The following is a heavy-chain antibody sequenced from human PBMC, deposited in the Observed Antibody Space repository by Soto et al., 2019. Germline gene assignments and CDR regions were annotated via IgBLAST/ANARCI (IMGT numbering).Heavy chain of an antibody. V-gene: IGHV3-21*01. Sequence: GGSLRLSCAASGFTFSGYSMNWVRQAPGKGLEWVSSISSSSSYIYYADSVKGRFTISRDNAKNSLYLQMNSLRAEDTAVYYWARDPTTLEYSSSPWGQGALVTVSS. CDR2: ISSSSSYI. D-gene: IGHD6-6*01. CDR1: GFTFSGYS. J-gene: IGHJ5*02. CDR3: ARDPTTLEYSSSP.